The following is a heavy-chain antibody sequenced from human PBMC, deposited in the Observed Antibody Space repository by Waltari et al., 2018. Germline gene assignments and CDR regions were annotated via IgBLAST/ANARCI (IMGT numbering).Heavy chain of an antibody. D-gene: IGHD3-9*01. CDR2: IYWDDDK. CDR3: AYSHRYSTGYGYSYPNWYHH. J-gene: IGHJ5*02. CDR1: GTSISTEGVG. Sequence: QITLKESGPSLVKPTQTVTVTCTLSGTSISTEGVGVGWIRQPSGKALPGRSPIFWLGVNRQPPGKALQWLALIYWDDDKRYSPSLKSRLTITKDASKNHVVLTMTNVDPADTATYYCAYSHRYSTGYGYSYPNWYHHWGQGTLVTVSS. V-gene: IGHV2-5*02.